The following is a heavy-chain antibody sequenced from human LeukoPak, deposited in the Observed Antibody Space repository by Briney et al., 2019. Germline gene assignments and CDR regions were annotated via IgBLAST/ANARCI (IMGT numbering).Heavy chain of an antibody. Sequence: ASLKVSCKASGYTFTSYYMHWVRQAPGQGLEWMGRVTTRGGSTRYEPKCQGRVTMTRDTSTSTVYMALSRLRTKDTAVYYCVRDSRSGYYLFDYWGQGTLVTVSP. V-gene: IGHV1-46*01. CDR1: GYTFTSYY. CDR3: VRDSRSGYYLFDY. D-gene: IGHD3-22*01. J-gene: IGHJ4*02. CDR2: VTTRGGST.